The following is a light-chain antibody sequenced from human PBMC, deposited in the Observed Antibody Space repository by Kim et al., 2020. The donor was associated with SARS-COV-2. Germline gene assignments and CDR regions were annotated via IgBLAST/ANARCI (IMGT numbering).Light chain of an antibody. V-gene: IGLV6-57*02. J-gene: IGLJ3*02. CDR2: EDN. Sequence: NFMLTQPHSVSESPGKTVTISCTGSSGSIASNYVQWYQQRPGSAPTTVIYEDNQRPSGVPDRFSGSIDSSSNSASLTIPGLKTEDEADYYCQSYDSSLWVFGGGTQLTVL. CDR1: SGSIASNY. CDR3: QSYDSSLWV.